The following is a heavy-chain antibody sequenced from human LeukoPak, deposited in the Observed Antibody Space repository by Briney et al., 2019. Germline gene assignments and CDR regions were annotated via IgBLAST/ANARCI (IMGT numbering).Heavy chain of an antibody. J-gene: IGHJ4*02. CDR3: ARRYRRPFAY. D-gene: IGHD2-2*02. CDR2: IYPGDSDT. CDR1: GYSFTSLW. V-gene: IGHV5-51*01. Sequence: GESLKISCKGSGYSFTSLWIGWGRQMPGKGLEWMGIIYPGDSDTRYSPSCEGQVTISADKSISTASLERSNLQASDTAIYYCARRYRRPFAYWGQGTLVTVSS.